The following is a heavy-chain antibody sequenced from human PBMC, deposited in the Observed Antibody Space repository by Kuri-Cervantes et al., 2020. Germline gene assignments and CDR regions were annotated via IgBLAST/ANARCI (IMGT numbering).Heavy chain of an antibody. CDR3: ALTRIPLWGKGGKFDY. Sequence: GSLRLSCAVYGGSFSGYYWSWIRQPPGKGLEWIGEINHSGSTNYNPSLKSRVTISVDTSKNQFSLKLSSVTAADAAVYYCALTRIPLWGKGGKFDYWGQGTLVTVSS. V-gene: IGHV4-34*01. CDR2: INHSGST. CDR1: GGSFSGYY. D-gene: IGHD5-18*01. J-gene: IGHJ4*02.